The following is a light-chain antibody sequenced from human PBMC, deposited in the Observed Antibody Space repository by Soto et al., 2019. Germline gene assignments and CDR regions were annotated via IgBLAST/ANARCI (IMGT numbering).Light chain of an antibody. CDR1: QSVSSY. Sequence: EIVLTQSPATLSLSPGERATLSCRASQSVSSYLAWYQQKPGQAPRLLIYDSSNRATGIPARFSGSGSWTDFTLTISSLEPEDFAVYYCQQRSNWPSFGGGTKVAIK. J-gene: IGKJ4*01. CDR3: QQRSNWPS. V-gene: IGKV3-11*01. CDR2: DSS.